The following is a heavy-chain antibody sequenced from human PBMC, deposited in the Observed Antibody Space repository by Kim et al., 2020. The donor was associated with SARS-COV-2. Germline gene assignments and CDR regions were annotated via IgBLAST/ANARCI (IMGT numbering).Heavy chain of an antibody. Sequence: SETLSLTCTVSGGSISSYYWSWIRQPPGKGLEWIGYIYYSGSTNYNPSLKSRVTISVDTSKNQFSLKLSSVTAADTAVYYCAREYRTGGPYGMDVWGQGTTVTVSS. V-gene: IGHV4-59*13. CDR3: AREYRTGGPYGMDV. D-gene: IGHD1-1*01. J-gene: IGHJ6*02. CDR1: GGSISSYY. CDR2: IYYSGST.